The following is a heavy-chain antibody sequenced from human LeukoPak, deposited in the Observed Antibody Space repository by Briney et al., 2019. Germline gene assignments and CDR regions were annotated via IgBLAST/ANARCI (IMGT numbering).Heavy chain of an antibody. CDR3: ASGTYTHYYFDY. D-gene: IGHD1-26*01. Sequence: PSETLSLTCSVSGGSIRRYYWSWVRQPPGKGLEWIGDIYYSGSTNYNPSLKSRVTIAVDTSKNQFSLKLSSVTAADTAVYYCASGTYTHYYFDYWGQGTLVTVSS. CDR1: GGSIRRYY. CDR2: IYYSGST. J-gene: IGHJ4*02. V-gene: IGHV4-59*01.